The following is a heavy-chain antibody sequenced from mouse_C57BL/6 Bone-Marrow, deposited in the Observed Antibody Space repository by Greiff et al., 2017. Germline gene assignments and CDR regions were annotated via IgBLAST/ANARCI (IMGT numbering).Heavy chain of an antibody. D-gene: IGHD1-1*02. CDR1: GFTFSDYG. J-gene: IGHJ4*01. V-gene: IGHV5-17*01. CDR3: ARVGGCYAMDY. Sequence: DVQLVESGGGLVKPGGSLKLSCAASGFTFSDYGMHWVRQAPEKGLEWVAYISSGSSTIYYADTVKGRFTISRDNAKNTLFLQMTSLRSEDTAMYYCARVGGCYAMDYWGQGASVTVSS. CDR2: ISSGSSTI.